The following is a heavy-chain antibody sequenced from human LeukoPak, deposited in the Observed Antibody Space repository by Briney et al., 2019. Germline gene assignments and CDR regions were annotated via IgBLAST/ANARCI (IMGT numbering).Heavy chain of an antibody. CDR2: ISSSSSYI. D-gene: IGHD3-9*01. CDR1: GFIFSSYN. Sequence: PGGSLRLSCAASGFIFSSYNMNWVRQAPGKGLEWVSSISSSSSYIYYADSVKGRLTISRDNTKNSLYLQMNSLRAEDTAVYYCARTTGILTGPDYWGQGTLVTVSS. J-gene: IGHJ4*02. CDR3: ARTTGILTGPDY. V-gene: IGHV3-21*01.